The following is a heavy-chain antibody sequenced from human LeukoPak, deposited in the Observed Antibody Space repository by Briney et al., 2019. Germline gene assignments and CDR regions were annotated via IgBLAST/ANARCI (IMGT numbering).Heavy chain of an antibody. J-gene: IGHJ4*02. D-gene: IGHD1-26*01. V-gene: IGHV1-46*01. CDR2: INPSGGNT. Sequence: ASVKVSCKASGYTFTNYYIHWVRQAPGQGLEWMGLINPSGGNTNYAQNFQGRVTMTRDTSASTVYMELSSLRSEDTAIYYCAREVGRGFDYWGQGTLVTVSS. CDR3: AREVGRGFDY. CDR1: GYTFTNYY.